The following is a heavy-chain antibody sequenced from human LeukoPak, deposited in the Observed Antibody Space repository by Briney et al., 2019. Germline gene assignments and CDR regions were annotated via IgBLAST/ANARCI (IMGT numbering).Heavy chain of an antibody. CDR3: AREPTNYGSGSYYSD. J-gene: IGHJ4*02. D-gene: IGHD3-10*01. V-gene: IGHV3-30*02. Sequence: GGSLRLSCAASGFTFSSYGMHWVRQAPGKGLEWVAFIRYDGSNKYYADSVKGRFTISRDNSKNTLYLHVNSLRPEDTAVYYCAREPTNYGSGSYYSDWGQGTLVTVSS. CDR1: GFTFSSYG. CDR2: IRYDGSNK.